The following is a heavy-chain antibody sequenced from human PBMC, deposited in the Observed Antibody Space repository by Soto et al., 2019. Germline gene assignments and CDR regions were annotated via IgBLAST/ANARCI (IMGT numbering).Heavy chain of an antibody. Sequence: SSETLCLTCAVSGGSITSGTYSWTWIRQPPGKGLEWIGYISLTGITYYSPSLKSRVTISVDRSETQFSLKVNSVTAADTAVYYCARGVYGAGDLYFDYWGQGTLVTVSS. CDR2: ISLTGIT. CDR1: GGSITSGTYS. CDR3: ARGVYGAGDLYFDY. J-gene: IGHJ4*02. V-gene: IGHV4-30-2*01. D-gene: IGHD4-17*01.